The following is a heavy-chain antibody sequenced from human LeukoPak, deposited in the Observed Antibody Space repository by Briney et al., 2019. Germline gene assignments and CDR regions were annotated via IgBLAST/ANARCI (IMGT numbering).Heavy chain of an antibody. CDR2: ISYDGSNK. CDR3: ARDFHYYDSSGYYDY. CDR1: GFTFSSYA. J-gene: IGHJ4*02. Sequence: GGTLRLSCAASGFTFSSYAMHWVRQALGKGLEWVAVISYDGSNKYYADSVKGRFTISRDNSKNTLYLQMNSLRAEDTAVYYCARDFHYYDSSGYYDYWGQGTLVTVSS. V-gene: IGHV3-30-3*01. D-gene: IGHD3-22*01.